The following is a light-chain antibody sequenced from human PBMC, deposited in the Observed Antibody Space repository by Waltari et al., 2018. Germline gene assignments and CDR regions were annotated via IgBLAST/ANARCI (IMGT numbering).Light chain of an antibody. V-gene: IGLV2-14*01. CDR1: STDVGGYHH. J-gene: IGLJ3*02. CDR3: SSYTTSNTWV. Sequence: QSALTQPASVSGSPGQSLTISCTGTSTDVGGYHHFSWYQHHPGKAPKLIIFEVTDRPSGFSNRFSGAKSGNTASLTISGLQAEDEADYYCSSYTTSNTWVFGGGTKVTVL. CDR2: EVT.